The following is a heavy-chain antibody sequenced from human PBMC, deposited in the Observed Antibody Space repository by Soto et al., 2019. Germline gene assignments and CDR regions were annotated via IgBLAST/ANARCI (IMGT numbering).Heavy chain of an antibody. Sequence: PSETLSLTCTVSRGSISTYYWSWIRQPPGKGLECIGYIYYNGNTNYNPSLKSRVTISVDTSKNQFTLNLNSVTAADTAVYYCARHATRPYDYWGQGTLVTVSS. CDR2: IYYNGNT. J-gene: IGHJ4*02. CDR3: ARHATRPYDY. V-gene: IGHV4-59*08. CDR1: RGSISTYY.